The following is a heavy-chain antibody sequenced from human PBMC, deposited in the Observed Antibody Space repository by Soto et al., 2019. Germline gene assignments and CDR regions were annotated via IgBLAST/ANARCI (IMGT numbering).Heavy chain of an antibody. V-gene: IGHV3-23*01. D-gene: IGHD3-10*01. J-gene: IGHJ4*02. CDR3: ANRNDYGSGSYFPFDH. CDR2: FSGGGGST. CDR1: GFTFSSYG. Sequence: EVQLLESGGGLVQPGGSLRLSCAASGFTFSSYGMSWVRQAPGKGLEWVSSFSGGGGSTYYADSVKDRFTISRDNSKNTLYLQVSSLRAEVTAVYYCANRNDYGSGSYFPFDHWGQGTLVTVSS.